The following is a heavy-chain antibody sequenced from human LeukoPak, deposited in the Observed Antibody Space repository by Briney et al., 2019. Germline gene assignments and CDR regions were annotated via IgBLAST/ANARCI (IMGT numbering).Heavy chain of an antibody. Sequence: GGSLRLSCLASGFTFSSYSMHWVRQAPGKGLEWVAVISYDGSSKYYADSVKGQFTISRDNSKNTLYLQMNSLRAEDTAVYYCARDPASYSYGYFSDYWGQGTLVTVSS. CDR2: ISYDGSSK. J-gene: IGHJ4*02. D-gene: IGHD5-18*01. V-gene: IGHV3-30-3*01. CDR3: ARDPASYSYGYFSDY. CDR1: GFTFSSYS.